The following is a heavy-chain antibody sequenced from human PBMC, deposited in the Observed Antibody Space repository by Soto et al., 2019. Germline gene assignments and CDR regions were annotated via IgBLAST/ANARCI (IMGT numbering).Heavy chain of an antibody. CDR3: ARTVTVTTPYFDY. CDR2: INPNSGGT. CDR1: GYTFTGYY. J-gene: IGHJ4*02. D-gene: IGHD4-17*01. V-gene: IGHV1-2*04. Sequence: QVQLVQSGAEVKKPGASVKVSCKASGYTFTGYYMHWVRQAPGQGLEWMGWINPNSGGTNYAQKFQGWVTMTRDTSIRQAYMELSRLRSDDTAVYYCARTVTVTTPYFDYWGQGTLVTVSS.